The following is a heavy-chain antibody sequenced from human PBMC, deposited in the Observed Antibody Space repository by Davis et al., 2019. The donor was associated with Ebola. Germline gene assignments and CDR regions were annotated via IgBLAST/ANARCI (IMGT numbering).Heavy chain of an antibody. Sequence: SVKVSCKASGGTFSSYAISWVRQAPGQGLEWMGRIIPILGIANYAQKFQGRVTITADKSTSTAYMELSSLRSEDTAVYYCARRRGYSGYDDAFDIWGQGTMVTVSS. J-gene: IGHJ3*02. V-gene: IGHV1-69*04. D-gene: IGHD5-12*01. CDR3: ARRRGYSGYDDAFDI. CDR1: GGTFSSYA. CDR2: IIPILGIA.